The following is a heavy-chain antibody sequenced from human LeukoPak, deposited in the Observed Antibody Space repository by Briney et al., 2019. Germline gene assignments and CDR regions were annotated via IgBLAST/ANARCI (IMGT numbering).Heavy chain of an antibody. CDR2: IIPIFGTA. D-gene: IGHD5-18*01. CDR1: GGTFSSYA. CDR3: ARERRYSYGGYFDY. Sequence: ASVKVSCKASGGTFSSYAISWVRQAPGQGLEWMGGIIPIFGTANYAQKFQGRVTITADESTSTAYMELSSLRSEDTAVYYCARERRYSYGGYFDYWGQGTLVTVSS. V-gene: IGHV1-69*13. J-gene: IGHJ4*02.